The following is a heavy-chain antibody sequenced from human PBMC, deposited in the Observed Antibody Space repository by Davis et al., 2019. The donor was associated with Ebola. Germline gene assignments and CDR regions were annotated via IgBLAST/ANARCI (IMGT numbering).Heavy chain of an antibody. V-gene: IGHV1-69*13. CDR1: GGTFSSYA. J-gene: IGHJ3*02. CDR2: IIPIFGTA. D-gene: IGHD1-26*01. CDR3: ARGVGGSYHDAFDI. Sequence: SVKVSCKASGGTFSSYAISWVRQAPGQGLEWMGGIIPIFGTANYAQKFQGRVTITADESTSTAYMELSSLRSENTAVYYCARGVGGSYHDAFDIWGQGTMVTVSS.